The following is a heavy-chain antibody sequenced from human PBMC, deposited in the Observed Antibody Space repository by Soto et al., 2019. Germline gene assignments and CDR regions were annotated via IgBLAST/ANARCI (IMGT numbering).Heavy chain of an antibody. J-gene: IGHJ5*02. Sequence: EVQLVESGGGLVLPGGSLRLSCAASGFTFSTYSINWVRQAPGKGLEWVSYISSSSTTIYYADSVKGRFTISRDNAKNSLYLQMNSLRAEDTAVYYCARYLRYCSGGYCYGWFDPWGQGTLVTVSS. CDR3: ARYLRYCSGGYCYGWFDP. CDR1: GFTFSTYS. D-gene: IGHD2-15*01. V-gene: IGHV3-48*04. CDR2: ISSSSTTI.